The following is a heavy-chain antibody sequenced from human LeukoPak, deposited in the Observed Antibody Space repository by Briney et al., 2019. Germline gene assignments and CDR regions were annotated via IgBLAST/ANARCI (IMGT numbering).Heavy chain of an antibody. Sequence: SETLSLTCTVSGGSISSYYWSWIRQPPGKGLEWIGYIYYSGSTNYNPSLKSRVTISVDTSKNQFSLKLSSVTAADTAVYYCARLSRIGDDDSSGPNFDYWGQGTLVTVSS. J-gene: IGHJ4*02. CDR2: IYYSGST. CDR3: ARLSRIGDDDSSGPNFDY. D-gene: IGHD3-22*01. V-gene: IGHV4-59*01. CDR1: GGSISSYY.